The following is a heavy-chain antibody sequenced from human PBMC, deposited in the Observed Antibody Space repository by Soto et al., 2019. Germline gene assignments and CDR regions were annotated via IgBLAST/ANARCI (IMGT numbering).Heavy chain of an antibody. CDR3: ARVQYSSGSEVFDY. V-gene: IGHV1-3*04. Sequence: SVKVSCKASVYTFTSYAIHWVRQAPGQRLEWMGWINTGNGNTKYSQKFQGRVTITRDTSASTAYMELSSLRSEDTAVYYCARVQYSSGSEVFDYWGQGTLVTVSS. CDR1: VYTFTSYA. J-gene: IGHJ4*02. CDR2: INTGNGNT. D-gene: IGHD6-19*01.